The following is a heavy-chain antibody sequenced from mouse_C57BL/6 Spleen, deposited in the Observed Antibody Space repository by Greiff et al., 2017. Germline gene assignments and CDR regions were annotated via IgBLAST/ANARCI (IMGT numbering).Heavy chain of an antibody. CDR3: ASTANFAY. J-gene: IGHJ3*01. CDR1: GFTFSSYA. Sequence: EVKLMESGGGLVKPGESLKLSCAASGFTFSSYAMSWVRQTPEKRLEWVATISDGGSYTYYPDNVKGRFTISRDNAKNNLYLQMSHLKSEDTAMYYCASTANFAYWGQGTLVTVSA. D-gene: IGHD4-1*01. V-gene: IGHV5-4*03. CDR2: ISDGGSYT.